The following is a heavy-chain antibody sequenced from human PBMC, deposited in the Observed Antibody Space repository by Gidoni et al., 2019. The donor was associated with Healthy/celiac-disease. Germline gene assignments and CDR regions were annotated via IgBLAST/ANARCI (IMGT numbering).Heavy chain of an antibody. J-gene: IGHJ4*02. CDR1: GLTFSNDA. Sequence: QVQLVESVGGVVQPGRSLRLSCAAYGLTFSNDAMQWVRQAPGKGLEWVAVISYDGSNKYHADSVKGRFTISRDNSKNTLYLQMNSLRAEDTAVYYCEREPRDLLEGGHGYYFDYWGQGTLVTVSS. V-gene: IGHV3-30-3*01. D-gene: IGHD1-26*01. CDR2: ISYDGSNK. CDR3: EREPRDLLEGGHGYYFDY.